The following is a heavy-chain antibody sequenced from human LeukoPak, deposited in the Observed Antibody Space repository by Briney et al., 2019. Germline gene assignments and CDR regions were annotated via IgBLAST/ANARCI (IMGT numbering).Heavy chain of an antibody. D-gene: IGHD6-19*01. V-gene: IGHV4-39*07. CDR2: IYYSGST. CDR3: ATGWYSSGWYQRGYYGMDV. CDR1: GGSISSSSYY. J-gene: IGHJ6*02. Sequence: SETLSLTCTVSGGSISSSSYYWGWIRQPPGKGLEWIGSIYYSGSTYYNPSLKSRVTISVGTSKNQFSLKLSSVTAADTAVYYCATGWYSSGWYQRGYYGMDVWGQGTTVTVSS.